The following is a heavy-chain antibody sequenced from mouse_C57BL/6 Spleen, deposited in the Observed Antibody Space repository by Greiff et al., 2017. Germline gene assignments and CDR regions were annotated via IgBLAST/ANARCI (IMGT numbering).Heavy chain of an antibody. CDR2: IWTGGGT. CDR1: GFSLTSYA. D-gene: IGHD2-1*01. Sequence: VQLQQSGPGLVEPSQRLSITCTVSGFSLTSYAISWVRQPPGKGLEWLGVIWTGGGTNYNSALKSRLSISKDNSKSHVYLKMNSLQTDDTARYYCAIYGNYLDYWGQGTTLTVST. J-gene: IGHJ2*01. V-gene: IGHV2-9-1*01. CDR3: AIYGNYLDY.